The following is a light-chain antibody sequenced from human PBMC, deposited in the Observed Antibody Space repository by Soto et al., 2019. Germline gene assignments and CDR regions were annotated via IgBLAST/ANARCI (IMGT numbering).Light chain of an antibody. CDR3: QQYNSYPIT. V-gene: IGKV3-11*01. CDR2: DAS. Sequence: EIVVTQSPATLSLSPGERATLSCRASQSVSSYLAWYQQKPGQAPRLLIYDASNRATGIPARFSGSGSGTDFTLTISSLEPDDFATYYCQQYNSYPITFGQGTRLEIK. J-gene: IGKJ5*01. CDR1: QSVSSY.